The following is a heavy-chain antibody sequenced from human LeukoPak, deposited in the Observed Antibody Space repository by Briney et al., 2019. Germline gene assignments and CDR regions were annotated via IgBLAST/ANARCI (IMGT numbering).Heavy chain of an antibody. CDR3: ARRGGSSSTDWFDP. CDR1: GGSISSGDYY. CDR2: IYYTGST. D-gene: IGHD6-6*01. J-gene: IGHJ5*02. V-gene: IGHV4-30-4*01. Sequence: SQTLSLTCSVTGGSISSGDYYWSWIRQPPGKGLEWIGYIYYTGSTNSNPSLKSRVTISVDTSKNQFSLRLSSVTAADTAVYYCARRGGSSSTDWFDPWGQGTLVTVFS.